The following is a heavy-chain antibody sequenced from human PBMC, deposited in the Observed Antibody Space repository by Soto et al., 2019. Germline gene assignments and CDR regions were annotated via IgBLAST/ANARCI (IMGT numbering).Heavy chain of an antibody. CDR1: GGSISSSSYY. D-gene: IGHD3-3*01. V-gene: IGHV4-39*01. J-gene: IGHJ6*02. CDR3: AKQRGTYYDFWSGPAPNYYYYYGMDV. CDR2: IYYSGST. Sequence: WETLSLTCTVSGGSISSSSYYWGWIRQPPGKGLEWIGSIYYSGSTYYNPSLKSRVTISVDTSKNQFSLKLSSVTAADTAVYYCAKQRGTYYDFWSGPAPNYYYYYGMDVWGQGTTVTVSS.